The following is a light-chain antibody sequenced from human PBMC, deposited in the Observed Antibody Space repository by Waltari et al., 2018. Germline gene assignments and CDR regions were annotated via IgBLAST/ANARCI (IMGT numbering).Light chain of an antibody. CDR3: QQYGTSWIT. CDR2: GAS. Sequence: IVLTQSPGTLSLPPGERATLSCRASQSVSSSYLAWYQQKPDQAPRLLFYGASSRATGIPYRFSGSGSGTDFTRTISRLEPEDFAVYYCQQYGTSWITFGQGTRLEIE. V-gene: IGKV3-20*01. J-gene: IGKJ5*01. CDR1: QSVSSSY.